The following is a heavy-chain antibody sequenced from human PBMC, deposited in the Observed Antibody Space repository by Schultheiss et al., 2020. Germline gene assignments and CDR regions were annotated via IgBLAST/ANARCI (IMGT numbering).Heavy chain of an antibody. Sequence: SETLSLTCTVSGGSISSYYWSWIRQPAGKGLEWIGRIYTSGSTNYNPSLKSRVTMSVDTSKNQFFLKLSSVTAADTAVYYCARGTTVTTSRSGYYGMDVWGQGTTVTVSS. CDR1: GGSISSYY. CDR2: IYTSGST. D-gene: IGHD4-17*01. J-gene: IGHJ6*02. V-gene: IGHV4-4*07. CDR3: ARGTTVTTSRSGYYGMDV.